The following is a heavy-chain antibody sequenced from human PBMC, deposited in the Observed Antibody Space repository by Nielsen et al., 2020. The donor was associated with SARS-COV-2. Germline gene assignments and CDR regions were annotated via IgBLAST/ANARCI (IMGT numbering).Heavy chain of an antibody. CDR1: GGSIRSYY. CDR2: IYYTGST. J-gene: IGHJ3*02. CDR3: ATAVGATSSHDAFDI. V-gene: IGHV4-59*08. Sequence: SEILSLTCTVSGGSIRSYYWTWIRQPPGKGLEWIGYIYYTGSTNYNPSLKSRVTMSVDTSKNQFSLKLRSVTAADTAVYFCATAVGATSSHDAFDIWGQGTMVTVSS. D-gene: IGHD1-26*01.